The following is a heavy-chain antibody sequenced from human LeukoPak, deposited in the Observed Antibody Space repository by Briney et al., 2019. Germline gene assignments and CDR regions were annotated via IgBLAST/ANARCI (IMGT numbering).Heavy chain of an antibody. CDR2: IYYSGST. Sequence: SETLSLTCTVSGGSISSYYWSWIRQLPGKGLEWIGYIYYSGSTNYNPSLKSRVTISVDTSKNQFSLKLSSVTAADTAVYYCARVGSSTGVLDYWGQGTLVTVSS. D-gene: IGHD3-10*01. CDR3: ARVGSSTGVLDY. CDR1: GGSISSYY. V-gene: IGHV4-59*01. J-gene: IGHJ4*02.